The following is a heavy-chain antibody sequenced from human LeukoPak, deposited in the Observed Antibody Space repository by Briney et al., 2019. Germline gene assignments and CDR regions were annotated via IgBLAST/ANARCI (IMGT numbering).Heavy chain of an antibody. V-gene: IGHV5-51*01. J-gene: IGHJ4*02. CDR3: ARLAPHYYGSGSYYTAFDY. Sequence: GESLKISCKGSGYSFTSYWIGWVRQMPGKGLEWIGIIYPGDSDTRYSPSFQGQVTISADKSISTAYLQWSSLKASDTAMYYCARLAPHYYGSGSYYTAFDYWGREPWSPSPQ. CDR2: IYPGDSDT. CDR1: GYSFTSYW. D-gene: IGHD3-10*01.